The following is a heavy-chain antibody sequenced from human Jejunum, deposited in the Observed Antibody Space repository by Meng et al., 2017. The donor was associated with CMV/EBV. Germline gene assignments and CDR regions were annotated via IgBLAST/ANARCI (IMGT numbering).Heavy chain of an antibody. D-gene: IGHD4-17*01. CDR1: TFGDYA. CDR2: ISWNSANL. J-gene: IGHJ4*02. V-gene: IGHV3-9*01. Sequence: TFGDYAMHWVRQTPGKGLEWVSGISWNSANLGYADSVKGRFTTSRDNAKDSLYLQMDSLRPEDSAFYYCVKAVDYGDYIALRVDYWGQGTLVTVSS. CDR3: VKAVDYGDYIALRVDY.